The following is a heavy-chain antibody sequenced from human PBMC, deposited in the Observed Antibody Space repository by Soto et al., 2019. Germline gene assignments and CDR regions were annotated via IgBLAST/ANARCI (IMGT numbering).Heavy chain of an antibody. V-gene: IGHV1-46*03. CDR1: GYSFTNFH. CDR2: IDPSGGIT. CDR3: ARDRHVTVVPAATSDY. Sequence: ASVKVSCKASGYSFTNFHIHWVRQAPGQGLEWMGMIDPSGGITRDAQRLQGRITMTRDASTSTVYMELRSLTSEDTAVYYCARDRHVTVVPAATSDYWGQGTLVTVSS. J-gene: IGHJ4*02. D-gene: IGHD2-2*01.